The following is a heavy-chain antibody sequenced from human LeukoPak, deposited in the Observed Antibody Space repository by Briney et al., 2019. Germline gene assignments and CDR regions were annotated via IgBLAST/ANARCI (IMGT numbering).Heavy chain of an antibody. CDR1: GASLSGYY. CDR2: INHSGST. Sequence: SETLSLTCAVYGASLSGYYWSWIRQPPGKGLEWIGEINHSGSTNYNPSLKSRVTISVDTSKNQFSVKLSSVTAADTAVYYCARHIKDTAASDFWGQGTLVTVSS. CDR3: ARHIKDTAASDF. V-gene: IGHV4-34*01. D-gene: IGHD2-2*01. J-gene: IGHJ4*02.